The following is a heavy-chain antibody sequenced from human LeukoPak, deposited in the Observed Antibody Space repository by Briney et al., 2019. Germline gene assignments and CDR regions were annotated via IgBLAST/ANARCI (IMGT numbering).Heavy chain of an antibody. CDR1: GYTFTNSD. V-gene: IGHV1-2*02. CDR3: ARVGDWGSPACDY. Sequence: ASVKVSCKASGYTFTNSDINWVRQATGQGLERMGWINPNSGGTNYAQKFQGRVTMTRDTSISTAYMELSRLRSDDTAVYYCARVGDWGSPACDYWGQGTLVTVSS. CDR2: INPNSGGT. J-gene: IGHJ4*02. D-gene: IGHD7-27*01.